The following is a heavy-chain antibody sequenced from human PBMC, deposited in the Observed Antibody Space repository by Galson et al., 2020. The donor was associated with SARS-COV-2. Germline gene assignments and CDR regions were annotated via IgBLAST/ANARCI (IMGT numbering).Heavy chain of an antibody. CDR1: GFTFSSHN. CDR3: ARSMGVREGYNNVEFGY. Sequence: GGSLRLFCASAGFTFSSHNMNWVCQVPGKGLGWVSFISSSSYLRYYADSVKGRFTSPSDKAKNSLYLQMNSLRAEDTAVYYCARSMGVREGYNNVEFGYWGQGTLITDSS. V-gene: IGHV3-21*06. D-gene: IGHD2-15*01. J-gene: IGHJ4*02. CDR2: ISSSSYLR.